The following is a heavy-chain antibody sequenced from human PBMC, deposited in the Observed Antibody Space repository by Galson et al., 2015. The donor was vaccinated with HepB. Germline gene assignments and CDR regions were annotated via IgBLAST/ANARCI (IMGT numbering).Heavy chain of an antibody. CDR2: IWSDGSNK. D-gene: IGHD6-13*01. Sequence: SLRLSCAASGFIFSSFGMHWVRQAPGKGLEWVGVIWSDGSNKYYADFVKGRFTISRDNSKNTVYLRMNSLRVEDTDVYYCAREGPDASSCMDYWGQGTLVTVSS. CDR3: AREGPDASSCMDY. J-gene: IGHJ4*02. CDR1: GFIFSSFG. V-gene: IGHV3-33*01.